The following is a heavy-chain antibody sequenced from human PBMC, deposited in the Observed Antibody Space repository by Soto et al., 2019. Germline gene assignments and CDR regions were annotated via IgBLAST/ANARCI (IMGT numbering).Heavy chain of an antibody. V-gene: IGHV3-21*01. Sequence: EVQLVESGGGLVKPGGSLKLSCAASGFTFSSYSVNWVRQAPGKGLEWVASISSNSIYIYYADSVKGRFTISRDNAKNSLSLQMNSLRAEDTAVYYCARDEAATFYSYYYVDVWGQGTTVTVSS. J-gene: IGHJ6*03. CDR2: ISSNSIYI. D-gene: IGHD2-15*01. CDR3: ARDEAATFYSYYYVDV. CDR1: GFTFSSYS.